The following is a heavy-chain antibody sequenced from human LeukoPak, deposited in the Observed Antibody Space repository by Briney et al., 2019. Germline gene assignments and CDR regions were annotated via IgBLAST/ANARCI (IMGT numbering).Heavy chain of an antibody. J-gene: IGHJ4*02. CDR2: ISYDGSNK. CDR3: ARGYYDSGGYYSLPGDY. Sequence: GRSLRLSCAASGFTFSSYAMHWVRQAPGKGLEWVAVISYDGSNKYYADSVKGRFTISRDNSKNTLYLQMNSLRAEDTAVYYCARGYYDSGGYYSLPGDYWGQGTLVTVSS. D-gene: IGHD3-22*01. V-gene: IGHV3-30*04. CDR1: GFTFSSYA.